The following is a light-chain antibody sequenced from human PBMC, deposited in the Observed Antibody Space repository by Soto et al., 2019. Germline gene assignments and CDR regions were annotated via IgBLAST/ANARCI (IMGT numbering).Light chain of an antibody. CDR1: ALPKKY. CDR3: LSADSSGTYGG. V-gene: IGLV3-16*01. J-gene: IGLJ1*01. CDR2: KDS. Sequence: SYELTQPPSVSVSLGQMARITCSGEALPKKYAYWYQQKPGQFPVLVIYKDSERPSGIPERFSGSSSGTIVTLTISGVQAEDEADYYCLSADSSGTYGGFGNGTKVTV.